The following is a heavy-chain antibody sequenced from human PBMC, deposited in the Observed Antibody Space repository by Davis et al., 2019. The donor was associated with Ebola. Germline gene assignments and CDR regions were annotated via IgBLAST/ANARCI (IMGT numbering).Heavy chain of an antibody. V-gene: IGHV3-11*04. CDR2: ISSSGSTI. CDR3: AKGDNRYYYYMDV. Sequence: GESLKISCAASGFTFSDYYMSWIRQAPGKGLEWVSYISSSGSTIYYADSVKGRFTISRDNSKNTLYLQMNSLRPEDTAVYYCAKGDNRYYYYMDVWGKGTAVTVSS. CDR1: GFTFSDYY. D-gene: IGHD1-14*01. J-gene: IGHJ6*03.